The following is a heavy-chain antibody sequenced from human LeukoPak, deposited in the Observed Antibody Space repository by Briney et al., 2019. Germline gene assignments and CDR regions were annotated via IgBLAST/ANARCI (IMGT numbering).Heavy chain of an antibody. Sequence: ASVTVSCKASGYTFTRYHINWVRKATGQGLEWVGWISAYNGNTNYAQKLQGRVTMTTDTSTSTAYMELRSLRSDDTAVYYCARDRSPHDYWGQGTLVTVSS. J-gene: IGHJ4*02. CDR1: GYTFTRYH. CDR2: ISAYNGNT. V-gene: IGHV1-18*01. CDR3: ARDRSPHDY. D-gene: IGHD3-10*01.